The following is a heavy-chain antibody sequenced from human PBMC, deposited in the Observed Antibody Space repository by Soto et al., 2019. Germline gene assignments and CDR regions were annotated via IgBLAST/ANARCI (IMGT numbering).Heavy chain of an antibody. CDR2: LFHSGNA. V-gene: IGHV4-59*01. D-gene: IGHD2-15*01. J-gene: IGHJ4*01. Sequence: SETLSLTCTVFCGARRNVEWCWIRAAPGKILEWIGFLFHSGNAKYNPSLKSRVTISIDTSKSQFSLSLESVTAADTAVYFCARAHAPTLPFDYWGLGTLVTV. CDR1: CGARRNVE. CDR3: ARAHAPTLPFDY.